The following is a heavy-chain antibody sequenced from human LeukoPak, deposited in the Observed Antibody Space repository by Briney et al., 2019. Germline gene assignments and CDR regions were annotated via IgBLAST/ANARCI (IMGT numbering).Heavy chain of an antibody. V-gene: IGHV4-39*01. D-gene: IGHD4-17*01. CDR2: FSFTAIT. CDR3: ARQLHDYGEGGGALDY. J-gene: IGHJ4*02. Sequence: SETVSLSCTFSVGSITSPSYYWGWIRQPPWKGLESVGNFSFTAITYHNPSLKSRVDVSVDTSTHQFSLKLRSVPTAATAVYYCARQLHDYGEGGGALDYWGKGTLDTVSS. CDR1: VGSITSPSYY.